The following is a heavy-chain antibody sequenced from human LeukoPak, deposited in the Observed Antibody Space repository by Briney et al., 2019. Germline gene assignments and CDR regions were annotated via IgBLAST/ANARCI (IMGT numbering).Heavy chain of an antibody. CDR3: ARDVFIDAFDI. CDR2: IYYSGST. Sequence: PSETLSLTCTVSGGSLSSYYWSWIRQPPGKGLEWIGYIYYSGSTNYNPSLKSRVTISVDTSKYQFSLKLSSVTAADTAVYYCARDVFIDAFDIWGQGTMVTVSS. V-gene: IGHV4-59*01. J-gene: IGHJ3*02. CDR1: GGSLSSYY. D-gene: IGHD2-21*01.